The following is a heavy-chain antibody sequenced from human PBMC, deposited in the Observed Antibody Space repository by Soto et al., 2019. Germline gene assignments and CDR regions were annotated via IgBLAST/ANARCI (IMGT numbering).Heavy chain of an antibody. CDR1: GYTFTSYY. V-gene: IGHV1-46*01. CDR3: ARDADYYDSSGYGFDY. Sequence: QVQLVQSGAEVKKPGASVKVSCKASGYTFTSYYMHWVRQAPGQGLEWMGIINPSGGSTSYAQKFQGRVTMTRDTSTSTVYMELSRLRSEDTAVYYCARDADYYDSSGYGFDYWGQGTLVTVSS. D-gene: IGHD3-22*01. CDR2: INPSGGST. J-gene: IGHJ4*02.